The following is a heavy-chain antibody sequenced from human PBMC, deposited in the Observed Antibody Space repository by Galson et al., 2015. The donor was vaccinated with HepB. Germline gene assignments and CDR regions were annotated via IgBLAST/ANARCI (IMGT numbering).Heavy chain of an antibody. CDR1: GFTFSNYA. CDR3: AKYSGSAYFDF. CDR2: VSIGGVDT. Sequence: SLRLSCAASGFTFSNYAMTWVRQAPGKGLEWVSTVSIGGVDTFYPDSVKGRFTVSRDNSKNTISLQMNSLRAEDTAVYFCAKYSGSAYFDFWGQGTLVTVSS. J-gene: IGHJ4*02. D-gene: IGHD1-26*01. V-gene: IGHV3-23*01.